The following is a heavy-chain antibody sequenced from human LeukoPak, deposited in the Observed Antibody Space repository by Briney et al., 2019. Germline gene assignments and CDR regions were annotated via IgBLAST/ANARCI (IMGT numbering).Heavy chain of an antibody. V-gene: IGHV3-30*18. CDR1: GFTFSSYG. CDR3: AKASTVDYGGSFDY. D-gene: IGHD3-16*01. Sequence: GGSLRLSCAASGFTFSSYGMHWVRQAPGKGLEWVAVISYDGRNKYYADSVKARYPISRDNSKDTLYLQMNSLRAEDTAVYYCAKASTVDYGGSFDYWGQGTLVTVSS. CDR2: ISYDGRNK. J-gene: IGHJ4*02.